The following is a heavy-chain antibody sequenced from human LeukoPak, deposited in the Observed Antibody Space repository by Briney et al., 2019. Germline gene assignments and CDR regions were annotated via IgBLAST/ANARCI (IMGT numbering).Heavy chain of an antibody. CDR2: IKEDGSEI. V-gene: IGHV3-7*01. CDR1: GFNLSTYW. D-gene: IGHD3-10*01. CDR3: VTDQTGRHPYFFDY. Sequence: GGSLRLSCAASGFNLSTYWMTWVRQVLWKGLEWVANIKEDGSEIYYVDAVKGRFSISRDNAKPYLYLQMNNLSVADTAVYYCVTDQTGRHPYFFDYWGQGTLVTVSS. J-gene: IGHJ4*02.